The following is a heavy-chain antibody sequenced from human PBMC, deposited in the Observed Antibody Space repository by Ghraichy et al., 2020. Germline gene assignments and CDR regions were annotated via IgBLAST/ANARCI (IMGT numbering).Heavy chain of an antibody. CDR2: INSDGSST. D-gene: IGHD3-9*01. J-gene: IGHJ4*02. Sequence: GGSLRLSCAASGFTFSSYWMHWVRQAPGKGLVWVSRINSDGSSTSYADSVKGRFTISRDNAKNTLYLQMNSLRAEDTAVYYCARAGLYDILTGYYPPFDYWGQGTLVTVSS. CDR1: GFTFSSYW. CDR3: ARAGLYDILTGYYPPFDY. V-gene: IGHV3-74*01.